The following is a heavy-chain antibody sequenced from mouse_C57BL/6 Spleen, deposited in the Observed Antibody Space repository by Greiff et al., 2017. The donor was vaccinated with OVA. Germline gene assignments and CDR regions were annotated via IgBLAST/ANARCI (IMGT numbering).Heavy chain of an antibody. J-gene: IGHJ4*01. Sequence: VQLVESGPGLVQPSQCLSITCTVSGFSFTSYGVHWVRQSPGKGLEWLGVIWSGGSTDYNAAFISRLSISKDNSKSQVFFKMISLQADDTAIYYCARNRDGYYEGAMDYWGQGTSVTVSS. D-gene: IGHD2-3*01. CDR3: ARNRDGYYEGAMDY. V-gene: IGHV2-2*01. CDR2: IWSGGST. CDR1: GFSFTSYG.